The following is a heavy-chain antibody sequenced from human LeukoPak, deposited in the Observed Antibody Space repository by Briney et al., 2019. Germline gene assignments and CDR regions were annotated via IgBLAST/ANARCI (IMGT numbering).Heavy chain of an antibody. CDR3: ARPIAAAGLFDY. J-gene: IGHJ4*02. CDR1: GYTFTSYY. CDR2: INPSGGST. Sequence: GASVKVSCKASGYTFTSYYMHWVRQAPGQGLEWMGIINPSGGSTSYAQKFQGRVTMARDTSTSTVYMELSSLRSEDTAVYCCARPIAAAGLFDYWGQGTLVTVSS. D-gene: IGHD6-13*01. V-gene: IGHV1-46*01.